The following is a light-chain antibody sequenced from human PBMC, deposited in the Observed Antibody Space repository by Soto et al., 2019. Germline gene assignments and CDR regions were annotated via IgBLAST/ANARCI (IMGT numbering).Light chain of an antibody. CDR1: PSVGSS. Sequence: VMTQSPDTLSASPGERATLSCRASPSVGSSLAWYQQKPGQAPRLLIYDASNRATGIPARFSGSGSGTDFTLTITSLEPEDFAVYYCQQRGNWPITFGQGTRLEIK. CDR3: QQRGNWPIT. J-gene: IGKJ5*01. CDR2: DAS. V-gene: IGKV3-11*01.